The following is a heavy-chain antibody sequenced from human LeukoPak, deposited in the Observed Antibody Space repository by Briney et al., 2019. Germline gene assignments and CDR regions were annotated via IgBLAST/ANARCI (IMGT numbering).Heavy chain of an antibody. CDR1: GYTFSDYY. J-gene: IGHJ4*02. D-gene: IGHD3-10*01. CDR3: ARIRTSGSYFNA. CDR2: IIPNSGGT. V-gene: IGHV1-2*02. Sequence: ASVKVSCKAFGYTFSDYYLHWMRQAPGQGLEWMGWIIPNSGGTAYAQNFEGRVTMTRDTSISTAYMELSRLRSDDTAMYYCARIRTSGSYFNAWGQGSLVTVSS.